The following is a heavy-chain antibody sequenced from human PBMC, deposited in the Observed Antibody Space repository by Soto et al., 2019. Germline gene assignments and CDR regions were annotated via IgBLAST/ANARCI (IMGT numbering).Heavy chain of an antibody. CDR1: GFTFSSYA. J-gene: IGHJ4*02. V-gene: IGHV3-30-3*01. CDR3: ATDSSGYYSPFDY. CDR2: ISYDGSNK. Sequence: QVQLVESGGGVVQPGRSLRLSCAASGFTFSSYAMHWVRQAPGKGLEWVAVISYDGSNKYYADSVKGRFTISRDNSKNTLYLKMNSLRAEDTAVYYCATDSSGYYSPFDYWGQETLVTVSS. D-gene: IGHD3-22*01.